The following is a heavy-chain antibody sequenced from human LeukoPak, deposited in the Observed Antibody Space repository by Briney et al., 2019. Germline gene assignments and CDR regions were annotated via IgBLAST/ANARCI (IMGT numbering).Heavy chain of an antibody. D-gene: IGHD3-22*01. J-gene: IGHJ4*02. V-gene: IGHV4-30-2*01. CDR1: GGSFSGYS. CDR2: IYHSGST. CDR3: ARGGYDSSGYKAPNFDY. Sequence: PSETLSLTCAVYGGSFSGYSWSWIRQPPGKGLEWIGYIYHSGSTYYNPSLKSRVTISVDRSKNQFSLKLSSVTAADTAVYYCARGGYDSSGYKAPNFDYWGQGTLVTVSS.